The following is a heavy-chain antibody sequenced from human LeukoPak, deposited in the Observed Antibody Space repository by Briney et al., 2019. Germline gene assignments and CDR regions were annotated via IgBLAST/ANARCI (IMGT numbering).Heavy chain of an antibody. Sequence: PGGSLRLSCAASGFTFDDYGMSWVRQAPGKGLEWVSGINGNGGSTGYADSVKGRFTISRDNAKNSLYLQMNSLRAADTALYYCARDQSWVAAPRADYWGQGTLVTVSS. D-gene: IGHD2-15*01. V-gene: IGHV3-20*04. CDR3: ARDQSWVAAPRADY. CDR1: GFTFDDYG. J-gene: IGHJ4*02. CDR2: INGNGGST.